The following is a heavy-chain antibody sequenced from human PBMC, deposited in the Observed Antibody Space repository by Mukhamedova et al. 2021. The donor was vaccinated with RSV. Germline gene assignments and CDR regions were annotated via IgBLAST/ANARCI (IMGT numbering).Heavy chain of an antibody. CDR2: INPYNGNT. V-gene: IGHV1-18*01. CDR3: ARGGTSMVTYYYYYYMDV. D-gene: IGHD5-18*01. J-gene: IGHJ6*03. Sequence: GLEWMGWINPYNGNTNFAQKLQGRVTMTIDTSTSTAFMELRTLTSDDTAVYYCARGGTSMVTYYYYYYMDVWGRGTMVTVSS.